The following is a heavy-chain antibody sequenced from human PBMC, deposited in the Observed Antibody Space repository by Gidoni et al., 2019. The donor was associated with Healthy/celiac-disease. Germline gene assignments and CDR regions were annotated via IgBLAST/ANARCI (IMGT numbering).Heavy chain of an antibody. CDR1: GYSFPTYW. J-gene: IGHJ6*02. Sequence: VQLVQSGAEVNKPGESLKISCKGSGYSFPTYWIGWVRQMPGKGLEWMGIIYPGDADTRYSPCFQGQVTISADKSISTAYLQWSSVKASDTAMYYCARLCAGPHVYYYYYGMDVWGQGTTVTVS. CDR3: ARLCAGPHVYYYYYGMDV. V-gene: IGHV5-51*01. CDR2: IYPGDADT.